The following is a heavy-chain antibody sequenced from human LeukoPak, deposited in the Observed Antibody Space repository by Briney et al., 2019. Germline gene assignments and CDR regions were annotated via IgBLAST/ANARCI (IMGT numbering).Heavy chain of an antibody. V-gene: IGHV3-23*01. D-gene: IGHD5-12*01. CDR1: GFXFSIYA. CDR2: ISGSGGST. CDR3: AKVQSYSGYDLGTYYFDF. Sequence: GGSLRLSCAASGFXFSIYAISWVRQAPGRGLEWASSISGSGGSTYYADSVKGRFTISRDNSKNTLYLHMNSLRAEDTAVYYCAKVQSYSGYDLGTYYFDFWGQGTLVTVSS. J-gene: IGHJ4*02.